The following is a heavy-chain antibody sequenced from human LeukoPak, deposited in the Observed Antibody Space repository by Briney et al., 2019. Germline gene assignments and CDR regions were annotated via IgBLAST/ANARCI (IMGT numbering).Heavy chain of an antibody. Sequence: ASVKVSCKASGYTFTNYDINWVRQATGQGLEWMGRIIPILGIANYAQKFQGRVTITADKSTSTAYMELSSLRSEDTAVYYCAREENDWFDPWGQGTLVTVSS. CDR2: IIPILGIA. CDR3: AREENDWFDP. J-gene: IGHJ5*02. V-gene: IGHV1-69*04. CDR1: GYTFTNYD.